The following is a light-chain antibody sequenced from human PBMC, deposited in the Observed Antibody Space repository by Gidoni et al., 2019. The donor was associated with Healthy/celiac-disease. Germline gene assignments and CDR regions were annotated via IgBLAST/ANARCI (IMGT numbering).Light chain of an antibody. V-gene: IGKV2-28*01. CDR2: LGA. Sequence: EIVMSQSPLSLPVTPVEPASISCRSSQSLLHSNGYNYLDWYLQKPGQSPQLLIYLGANRASGVPDRFSGSGSGTDFTLKISRVEAEDVGVYYCMQALQTRCSFGQGTKLEIK. CDR1: QSLLHSNGYNY. J-gene: IGKJ2*04. CDR3: MQALQTRCS.